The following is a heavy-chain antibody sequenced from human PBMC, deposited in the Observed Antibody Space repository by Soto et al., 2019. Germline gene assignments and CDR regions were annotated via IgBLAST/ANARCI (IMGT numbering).Heavy chain of an antibody. CDR2: INHRGST. CDR3: SRGHEVRATFYYHYAMDL. V-gene: IGHV4-34*01. Sequence: PSETLSLTCAVYGWSFSGYYWSWIRQPPGKGLEWIGEINHRGSTNYNPSLKSRVTISVDTSKNQFSLKLTSVTAANTAVYYCSRGHEVRATFYYHYAMDLWGQGTTATVSS. CDR1: GWSFSGYY. J-gene: IGHJ6*02. D-gene: IGHD3-10*01.